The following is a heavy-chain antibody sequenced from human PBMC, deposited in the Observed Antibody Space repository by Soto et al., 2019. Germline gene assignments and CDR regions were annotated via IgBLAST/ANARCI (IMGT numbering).Heavy chain of an antibody. CDR1: GFPFDTYG. CDR3: ARFYYDSSGYLPSPYYYYYGMDV. D-gene: IGHD3-22*01. V-gene: IGHV3-33*03. CDR2: IWFDGSNK. Sequence: GGSLRLSCAASGFPFDTYGMHWVRQAPGKGLDWVAVIWFDGSNKYYADSVKGRFTISRDNAKNSLYLQMNSLRAEDTAVYYCARFYYDSSGYLPSPYYYYYGMDVWGQGTTVTVSS. J-gene: IGHJ6*02.